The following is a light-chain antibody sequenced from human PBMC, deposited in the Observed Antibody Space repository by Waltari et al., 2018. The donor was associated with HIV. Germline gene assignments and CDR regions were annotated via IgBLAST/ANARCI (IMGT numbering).Light chain of an antibody. J-gene: IGLJ3*02. CDR1: SSNIGSNT. Sequence: QSVLTQPPSASGTPGQRVTISCSGSSSNIGSNTVNWYQQLPGTSPKLLIYYNNQRPSGVPDRFSGSKAGPSACLAISGLQSEDEADYYCAAWDDSLMGVFGGGTRLTVL. CDR2: YNN. CDR3: AAWDDSLMGV. V-gene: IGLV1-44*01.